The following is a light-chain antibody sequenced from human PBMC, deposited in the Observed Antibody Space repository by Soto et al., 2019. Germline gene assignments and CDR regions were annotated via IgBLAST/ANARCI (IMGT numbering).Light chain of an antibody. J-gene: IGLJ1*01. V-gene: IGLV2-8*01. CDR1: NSDVGGYNY. Sequence: QSALTQPPSASGSPGQSVTISCTGTNSDVGGYNYVSWYQQYPGEAPKLIIYEVNERPSGVPDRFSGSKSGNTASLTVSGLQTADEADYYCSSYAGSNWYVFGTG. CDR3: SSYAGSNWYV. CDR2: EVN.